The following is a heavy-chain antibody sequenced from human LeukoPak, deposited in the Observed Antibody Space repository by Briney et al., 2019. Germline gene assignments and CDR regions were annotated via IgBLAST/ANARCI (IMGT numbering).Heavy chain of an antibody. CDR1: GASISSGGYF. CDR3: ARALCINGICEWFDP. Sequence: SETLSLTCTVSGASISSGGYFWSWIRQPAGKGVEWIGRIETSGSTNYNPSLKSRVTISVDTSKNQFSLKLRSVTAADTAAYYCARALCINGICEWFDPWGQGTLVTVSS. J-gene: IGHJ5*02. D-gene: IGHD2-8*01. CDR2: IETSGST. V-gene: IGHV4-61*02.